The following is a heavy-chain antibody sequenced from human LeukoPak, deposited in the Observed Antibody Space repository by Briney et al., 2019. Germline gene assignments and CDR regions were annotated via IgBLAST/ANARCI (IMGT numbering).Heavy chain of an antibody. J-gene: IGHJ3*02. D-gene: IGHD3-3*01. CDR3: ARDTIFGVVRHAFGI. CDR2: IYYSGST. V-gene: IGHV4-31*03. Sequence: SETLSLTCTVSGGSISSGGYYWSWIRQHPGKGLEWIGYIYYSGSTYYNPSLKSRVTISVDTSKNQFSLKLSSVTAADTAVYYCARDTIFGVVRHAFGIWGQGTMVTVSS. CDR1: GGSISSGGYY.